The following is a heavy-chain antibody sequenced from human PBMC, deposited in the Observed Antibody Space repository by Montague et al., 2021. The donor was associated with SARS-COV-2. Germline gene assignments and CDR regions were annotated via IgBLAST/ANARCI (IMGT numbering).Heavy chain of an antibody. D-gene: IGHD4-17*01. CDR2: INSDGSST. V-gene: IGHV3-74*01. CDR1: GFTFSSYW. J-gene: IGHJ5*02. CDR3: ARDGAYGENWFDP. Sequence: PLRLSCAASGFTFSSYWMHWVRQAPGKGLVWVSRINSDGSSTSYADSVKGRFTISRDNAKNTLYLQMNSLRAEDTAVYYCARDGAYGENWFDPWGQGTLVTVSS.